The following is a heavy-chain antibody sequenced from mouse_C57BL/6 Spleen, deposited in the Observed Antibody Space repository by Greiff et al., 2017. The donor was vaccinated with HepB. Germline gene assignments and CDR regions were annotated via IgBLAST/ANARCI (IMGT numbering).Heavy chain of an antibody. J-gene: IGHJ2*01. CDR1: GYTFTDYE. D-gene: IGHD1-1*01. V-gene: IGHV1-15*01. CDR2: IDPETGGT. Sequence: QVQLQQSGAELVRPGASVTLSCKASGYTFTDYEMHWVKQTPVHGLEWIGAIDPETGGTAYNQKFKGKAILTADKSSSTAYMELRSLTSEDSAVYYCTRWCLTTVVATDYWGQGTTLTVSS. CDR3: TRWCLTTVVATDY.